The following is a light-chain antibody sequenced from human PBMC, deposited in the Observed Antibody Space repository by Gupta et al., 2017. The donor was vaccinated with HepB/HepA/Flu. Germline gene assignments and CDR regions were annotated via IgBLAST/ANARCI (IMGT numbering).Light chain of an antibody. Sequence: QSVLTQPLSVSGAPGQRVTISCTGSSSNIGAGYDVHWYQQLPGTAPKLLIYVNSNRPSGVPDRFSGSKSGTSASLAITGLQAEDEADYYCQSYDSSLSVVVFGGGTKLTVL. CDR1: SSNIGAGYD. V-gene: IGLV1-40*01. J-gene: IGLJ2*01. CDR2: VNS. CDR3: QSYDSSLSVVV.